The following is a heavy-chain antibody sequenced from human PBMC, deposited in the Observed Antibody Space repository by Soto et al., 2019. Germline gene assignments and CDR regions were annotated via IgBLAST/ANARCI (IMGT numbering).Heavy chain of an antibody. CDR1: DFTFNSAW. CDR3: TTDSYSTMIVVRFDY. CDR2: IQIKPHRRTT. J-gene: IGHJ4*01. D-gene: IGHD3-22*01. V-gene: IGHV3-15*07. Sequence: PGXSLELAGLDSDFTFNSAWMSWVDRAPGKGLQWHAHIQIKPHRRTTAFPAPVKGTFATSRDHSKNMVHLQMNSLKTDDTGIYYCTTDSYSTMIVVRFDYCGHGTLVTVSS.